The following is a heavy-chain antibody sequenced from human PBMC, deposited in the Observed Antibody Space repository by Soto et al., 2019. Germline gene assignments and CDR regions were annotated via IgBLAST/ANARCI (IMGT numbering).Heavy chain of an antibody. V-gene: IGHV4-59*01. D-gene: IGHD6-6*01. J-gene: IGHJ6*02. CDR1: GGSISSYY. CDR3: ARDYIAARTPYGMDV. Sequence: SETLSLTCTVSGGSISSYYWSWIRQPPGKGLEWIGYIYYSGSTNYNPSLKSRVTISVDTSKNQFSLKLSSVTAADTAVYYCARDYIAARTPYGMDVWGQGTTVTVSS. CDR2: IYYSGST.